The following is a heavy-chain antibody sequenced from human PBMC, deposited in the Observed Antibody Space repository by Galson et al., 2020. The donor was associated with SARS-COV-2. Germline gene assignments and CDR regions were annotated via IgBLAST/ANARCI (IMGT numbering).Heavy chain of an antibody. CDR1: GYSISSGYH. Sequence: SETLSLTCAVSGYSISSGYHWAWIRQPPGQGRECIGSIYHSGNTYYNPSLESRVTISVDTSKNQFSLKLSSVTAADTAVYYCARGNEFRPYSAFNNWGQGTLVTVSS. CDR2: IYHSGNT. V-gene: IGHV4-38-2*01. D-gene: IGHD1-26*01. CDR3: ARGNEFRPYSAFNN. J-gene: IGHJ4*02.